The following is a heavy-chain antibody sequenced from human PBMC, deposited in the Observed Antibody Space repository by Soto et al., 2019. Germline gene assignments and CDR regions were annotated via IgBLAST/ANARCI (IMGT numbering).Heavy chain of an antibody. CDR3: VRDLDGSGSYYTGY. CDR2: IRVHNGNT. CDR1: GYNFINYG. D-gene: IGHD3-10*01. V-gene: IGHV1-18*01. Sequence: ASVKVSCKASGYNFINYGITWVRQAPGQGLEWMGWIRVHNGNTDYAQNLQGRVTMTTDTSTSTAYMELRSLRSDDTAVYYCVRDLDGSGSYYTGYWGPGTLVTVSS. J-gene: IGHJ4*02.